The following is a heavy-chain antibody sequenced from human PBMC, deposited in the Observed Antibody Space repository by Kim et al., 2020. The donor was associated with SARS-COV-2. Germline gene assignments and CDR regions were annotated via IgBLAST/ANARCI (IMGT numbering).Heavy chain of an antibody. D-gene: IGHD1-26*01. Sequence: ASVKVSCKASGYTFTSYYMHWVRQAPGQGLEWMGIINPSGGSTSYAQKFQGRVTMTRDTSTSTVYMELSSLRSEDTAVYYCACEQWELYDAFDIWGQGTMVTVSS. V-gene: IGHV1-46*03. CDR2: INPSGGST. CDR1: GYTFTSYY. CDR3: ACEQWELYDAFDI. J-gene: IGHJ3*02.